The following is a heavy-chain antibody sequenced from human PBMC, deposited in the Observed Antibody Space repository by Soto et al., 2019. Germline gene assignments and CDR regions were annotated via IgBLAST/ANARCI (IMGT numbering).Heavy chain of an antibody. CDR2: INAGNGDT. CDR3: ARKVGASAY. J-gene: IGHJ4*02. V-gene: IGHV1-3*01. D-gene: IGHD1-26*01. Sequence: QVQLVQSGAEVKKPGASVKVSCKASGYTFSSFAIHWVRQAPGQRLEWMGWINAGNGDTKYSQKFQGRVTIARDTAASTAYMELGSLPFEDTAVYYCARKVGASAYWGQGTLVTVSS. CDR1: GYTFSSFA.